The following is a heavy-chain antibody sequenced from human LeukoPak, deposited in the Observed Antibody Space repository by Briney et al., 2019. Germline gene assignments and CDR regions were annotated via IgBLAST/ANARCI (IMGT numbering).Heavy chain of an antibody. Sequence: GGSLRLSCAASGFTFSSSWMHWVRQAPGEGLVWVSSISSDGGTTAYADSVKGRFTISRDNAKNALYLQMNSLRAEDTAVYYCARDHSPGWFDPWGQGTLVTVSS. V-gene: IGHV3-74*01. CDR3: ARDHSPGWFDP. J-gene: IGHJ5*02. D-gene: IGHD4-11*01. CDR1: GFTFSSSW. CDR2: ISSDGGTT.